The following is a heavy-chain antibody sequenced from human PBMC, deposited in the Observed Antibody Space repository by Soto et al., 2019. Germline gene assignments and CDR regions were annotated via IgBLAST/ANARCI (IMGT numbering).Heavy chain of an antibody. CDR3: ASSYDSSGYYENYFDY. Sequence: QVQLQESGPGLVKPSQTLSLTCTVSGGSISSGDYYWSWIRQPPGKGLEWIGYIYYSGSTYYNPSLKSRVTISVDTSTNQFSLKLSSVTAADTAVYYCASSYDSSGYYENYFDYWGQGTLVTVSS. D-gene: IGHD3-22*01. CDR2: IYYSGST. J-gene: IGHJ4*02. V-gene: IGHV4-30-4*01. CDR1: GGSISSGDYY.